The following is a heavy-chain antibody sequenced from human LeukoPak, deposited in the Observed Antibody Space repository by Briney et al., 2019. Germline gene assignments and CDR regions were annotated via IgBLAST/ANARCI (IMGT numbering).Heavy chain of an antibody. D-gene: IGHD6-19*01. J-gene: IGHJ4*02. Sequence: ASVKVSCKASGYTFTGYYMHWVRQAPGQGLEWMGRINPNSGGTNYAQKFQGRVTMTRDTSISTAYMELSRLRSDDTAVYYCARTGIAVAGTVYWCQGTLVTVSS. CDR3: ARTGIAVAGTVY. V-gene: IGHV1-2*06. CDR2: INPNSGGT. CDR1: GYTFTGYY.